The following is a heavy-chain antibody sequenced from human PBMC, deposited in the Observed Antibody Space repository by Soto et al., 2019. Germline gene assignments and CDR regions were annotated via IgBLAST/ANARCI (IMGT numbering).Heavy chain of an antibody. J-gene: IGHJ6*02. D-gene: IGHD2-15*01. CDR3: ARHSGYCSGGSCNGQYTLDV. CDR1: GGSISNYY. V-gene: IGHV4-59*08. CDR2: IYYSGST. Sequence: SETLSLTCIVSGGSISNYYWSWIRQPPGKGLEWIGYIYYSGSTNYNPSLTSRVTMSIDTSQNQFSLKLTFVTATDTAVYFCARHSGYCSGGSCNGQYTLDVWGQGTTVTVSS.